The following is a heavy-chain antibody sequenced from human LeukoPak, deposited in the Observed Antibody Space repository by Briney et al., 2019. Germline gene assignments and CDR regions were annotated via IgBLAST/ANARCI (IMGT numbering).Heavy chain of an antibody. J-gene: IGHJ4*02. D-gene: IGHD1-26*01. CDR3: ARESGAFSPFGF. CDR1: GGSILTTNW. V-gene: IGHV4-4*02. Sequence: SGTLSLTCAVSGGSILTTNWWSWVRQTPGKGPEWIGEVHLSGASNYNPSLKSRVSMSIDKSKNQLSLKLTSVTAADTAMYYCARESGAFSPFGFWGQGTLVTVSS. CDR2: VHLSGAS.